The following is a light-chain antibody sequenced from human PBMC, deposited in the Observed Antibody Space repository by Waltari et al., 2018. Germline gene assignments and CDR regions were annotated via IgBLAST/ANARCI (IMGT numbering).Light chain of an antibody. CDR3: QQSYSTPYT. J-gene: IGKJ2*01. Sequence: DIQMTQSPSSLSASVGDRVTITCRASQSISTFVNWYQQKPTKAPKLLIYASSTLQSGVPARFTGSGSGTDFTLTISCLQPEDFATYYCQQSYSTPYTFGQGTQVDIK. V-gene: IGKV1-39*01. CDR1: QSISTF. CDR2: ASS.